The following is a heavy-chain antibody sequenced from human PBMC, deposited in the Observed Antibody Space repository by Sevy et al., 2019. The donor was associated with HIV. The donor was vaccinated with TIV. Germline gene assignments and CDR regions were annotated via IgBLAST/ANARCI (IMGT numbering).Heavy chain of an antibody. CDR3: ARGGYYYDNAAYYAFDS. J-gene: IGHJ4*02. CDR1: GFTFSNYA. V-gene: IGHV3-33*01. CDR2: IWSDGAYQ. Sequence: GGSLRLSCAAAGFTFSNYAMHWVRQAPGKGLEWVAIIWSDGAYQYHGDSVKGRFTISRDNSKNTLYLQMNNVRVEDTAVYYCARGGYYYDNAAYYAFDSWGQGTLDTVSS. D-gene: IGHD3-22*01.